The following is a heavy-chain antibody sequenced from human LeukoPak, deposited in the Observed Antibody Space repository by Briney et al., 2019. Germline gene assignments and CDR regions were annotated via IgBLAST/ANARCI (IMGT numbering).Heavy chain of an antibody. CDR2: INWNGGST. CDR1: GFTFNIYG. CDR3: ARTADSYYDSSYINY. J-gene: IGHJ4*02. Sequence: GGSLRLSCAASGFTFNIYGIHWVRQAPGKGLEWVSGINWNGGSTGYADSVKGRFTISRDNAKNSLYLQMNSLRAGDTALYYCARTADSYYDSSYINYWGQGTLVTVSS. D-gene: IGHD3-22*01. V-gene: IGHV3-20*04.